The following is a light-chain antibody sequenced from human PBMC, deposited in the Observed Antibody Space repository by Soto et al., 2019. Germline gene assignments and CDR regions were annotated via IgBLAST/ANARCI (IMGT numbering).Light chain of an antibody. V-gene: IGKV1-5*01. Sequence: DIQMTQSPSTLSASVGDRVTITCRASQSISRWLAWYRQKPGKAPEVLIWDASSLQRGVPSRFSGSGSGTEFTLTISSLQPDDFATYYCQQMFSVPYTFGQGTKL. CDR2: DAS. CDR3: QQMFSVPYT. CDR1: QSISRW. J-gene: IGKJ2*01.